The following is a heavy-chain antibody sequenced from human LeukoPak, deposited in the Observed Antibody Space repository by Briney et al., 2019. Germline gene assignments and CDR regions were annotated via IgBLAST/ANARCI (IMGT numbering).Heavy chain of an antibody. D-gene: IGHD1-26*01. CDR1: GFTFSSYA. CDR3: ARDRATHYYYYYMDV. CDR2: ISYNGSNK. V-gene: IGHV3-30*04. Sequence: PGGSLRLSCAASGFTFSSYAMHWVRQAPGKGLEWVAVISYNGSNKYYADSVKGRFTISRDNSKNTLYLQMNSLRAEDTAVYYCARDRATHYYYYYMDVWGKGTTVTVSS. J-gene: IGHJ6*03.